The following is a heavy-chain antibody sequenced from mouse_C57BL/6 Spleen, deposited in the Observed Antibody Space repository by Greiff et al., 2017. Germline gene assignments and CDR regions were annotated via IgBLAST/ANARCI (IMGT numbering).Heavy chain of an antibody. Sequence: QVQLQPGAELVKPGASVKMSCKASGYTFTSYWITWVKQRPGQGLEWIGDIYPGSGSTNYNEKFKSKATLTVDTSSSTAYMQLSSLTSEDSAVYYCARRITTVVAPDWYFDVWGTGTTVTVSS. CDR1: GYTFTSYW. V-gene: IGHV1-55*01. CDR2: IYPGSGST. J-gene: IGHJ1*03. CDR3: ARRITTVVAPDWYFDV. D-gene: IGHD1-1*01.